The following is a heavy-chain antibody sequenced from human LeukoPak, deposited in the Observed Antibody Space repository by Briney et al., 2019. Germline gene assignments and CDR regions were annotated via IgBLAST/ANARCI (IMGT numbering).Heavy chain of an antibody. CDR1: GYTFTSYD. Sequence: ASVKVSCKASGYTFTSYDINWVRQAPGQGLEWMGGIIPIFGTAIYAQKLQGRVTITADDSTSTAYMELSSLRSEDTAVYYCARGYTGYSYGYYYYYYMDVWGKGTTVTISS. D-gene: IGHD5-18*01. V-gene: IGHV1-69*13. CDR2: IIPIFGTA. J-gene: IGHJ6*03. CDR3: ARGYTGYSYGYYYYYYMDV.